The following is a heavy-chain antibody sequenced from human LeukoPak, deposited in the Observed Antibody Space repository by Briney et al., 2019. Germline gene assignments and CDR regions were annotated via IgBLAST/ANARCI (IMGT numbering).Heavy chain of an antibody. CDR3: VKGGTGVLADDY. CDR2: ISSSSSYI. J-gene: IGHJ4*02. D-gene: IGHD3/OR15-3a*01. V-gene: IGHV3-21*04. Sequence: PGGSLRLSCAASGFTFSSYSMNWVRQAPGKGLEWVSSISSSSSYIYYADSVKGRFTISRDNSKNALYLQMNGLRDEDTAVYYCVKGGTGVLADDYWGQGILVTVSS. CDR1: GFTFSSYS.